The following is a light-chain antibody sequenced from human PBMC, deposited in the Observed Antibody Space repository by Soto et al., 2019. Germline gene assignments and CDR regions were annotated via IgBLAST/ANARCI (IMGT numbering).Light chain of an antibody. CDR1: QFVSSY. J-gene: IGKJ1*01. V-gene: IGKV3-11*01. CDR2: DAS. CDR3: QQRSSWLWT. Sequence: EIVLTQSPATLSLSPGERATLSCRASQFVSSYLAWYQQKPGQAPRLLIYDASNRATGIPARFSGSGSGTDFTLTISSLEPEDFAVYYCQQRSSWLWTFGQGTKVDI.